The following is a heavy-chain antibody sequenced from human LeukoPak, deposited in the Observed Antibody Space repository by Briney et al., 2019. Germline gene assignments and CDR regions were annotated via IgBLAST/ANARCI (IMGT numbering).Heavy chain of an antibody. D-gene: IGHD3-22*01. CDR2: IYYSGST. Sequence: SETLSLXCTVSGGSNSSYYWNWIRQPPGKGLEWIRYIYYSGSTNYNPSLKSRVTTSVDTSKNQFSLKLSSVTAADTAVYYCARERLGYYDRSGLDYWGQGTLVTVSS. CDR1: GGSNSSYY. CDR3: ARERLGYYDRSGLDY. J-gene: IGHJ4*02. V-gene: IGHV4-59*01.